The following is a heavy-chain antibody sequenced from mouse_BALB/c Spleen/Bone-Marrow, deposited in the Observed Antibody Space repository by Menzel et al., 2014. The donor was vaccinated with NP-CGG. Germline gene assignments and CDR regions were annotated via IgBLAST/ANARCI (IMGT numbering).Heavy chain of an antibody. CDR1: GFTFTDYY. J-gene: IGHJ4*01. V-gene: IGHV7-3*02. D-gene: IGHD2-1*01. Sequence: EVKVVESGGGLVQPGGSLRLSCATSGFTFTDYYMSWVRQPPGKALEWLGFIRNKANAYTTEYSASVKGRFTISRDNSQSILYLQMNILIAEDSATYYCARSLYPRAMDYWGQGTSVTVSS. CDR3: ARSLYPRAMDY. CDR2: IRNKANAYTT.